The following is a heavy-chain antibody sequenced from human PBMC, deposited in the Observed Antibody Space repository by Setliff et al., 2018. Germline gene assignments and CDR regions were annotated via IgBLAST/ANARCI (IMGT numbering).Heavy chain of an antibody. CDR2: VTIYNGNT. V-gene: IGHV1-18*01. CDR1: GYTFNNYG. D-gene: IGHD3-10*01. CDR3: VRVESMVRGKNILRHFDY. Sequence: ASVKVSCKASGYTFNNYGVAWVRQAPGQGLDWMGWVTIYNGNTKYAQNLQGRLTLSTDRSTSTVYVELGSLTTDDTAIYYCVRVESMVRGKNILRHFDYWGQGTQVTVSS. J-gene: IGHJ4*02.